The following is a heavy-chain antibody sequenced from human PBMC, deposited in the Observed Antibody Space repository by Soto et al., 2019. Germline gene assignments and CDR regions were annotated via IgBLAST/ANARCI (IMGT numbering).Heavy chain of an antibody. CDR3: ARDCSTTSCYGSDRAFDI. D-gene: IGHD2-2*01. Sequence: TTPGESLKISCKGSEYSFTNYWIGWVRQMPGKSLEWMGIIYPGDSDTRYSPSFQGQVTISADKSISTAYLQWSSLKASDTAMYYCARDCSTTSCYGSDRAFDIWGQGTMVTVSS. J-gene: IGHJ3*02. CDR2: IYPGDSDT. CDR1: EYSFTNYW. V-gene: IGHV5-51*01.